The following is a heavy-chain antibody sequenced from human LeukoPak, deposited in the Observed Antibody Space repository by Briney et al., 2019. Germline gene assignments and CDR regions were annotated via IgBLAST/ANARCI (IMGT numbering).Heavy chain of an antibody. J-gene: IGHJ4*02. V-gene: IGHV3-23*01. CDR2: ISGSGGST. CDR1: GFTFSSYA. CDR3: AKDLSGNYRAYFDY. Sequence: GGSLRPSCAASGFTFSSYAMSWVRQAPGKGLEWVSAISGSGGSTYYADSVKGRFTISRDNSKNTLYLQMNSLRAEDTAVYYCAKDLSGNYRAYFDYWGQGTLVTVSS. D-gene: IGHD1-26*01.